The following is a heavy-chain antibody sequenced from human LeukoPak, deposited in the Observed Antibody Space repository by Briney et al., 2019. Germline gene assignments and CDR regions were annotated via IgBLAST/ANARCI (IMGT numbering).Heavy chain of an antibody. J-gene: IGHJ5*02. CDR3: ARLRRKGVAATTYNWFDP. V-gene: IGHV4-39*01. CDR1: GGSISSSSYY. CDR2: IYYSGST. Sequence: SETLSLTCTVSGGSISSSSYYWGWIRQPPGKGLEWIGSIYYSGSTYYNPSLKSRVTISVDTSKNQFSLKLSSVTAADTAVYYCARLRRKGVAATTYNWFDPWGQGTLVTVSS. D-gene: IGHD2-15*01.